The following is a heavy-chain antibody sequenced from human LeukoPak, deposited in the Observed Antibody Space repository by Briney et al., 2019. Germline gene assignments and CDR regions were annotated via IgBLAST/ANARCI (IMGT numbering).Heavy chain of an antibody. CDR1: GGSISSSSYY. D-gene: IGHD6-19*01. J-gene: IGHJ3*02. V-gene: IGHV4-39*07. CDR2: IYYSGST. CDR3: GRVNTSGWSSWADAFDI. Sequence: SETLSLTCTVSGGSISSSSYYWGWIRQPPGKGLEWIGTIYYSGSTHYNPSLNSRVTISLDTSKNQFSLKVSSMTAADTAVYYCGRVNTSGWSSWADAFDIWGQGTLVTVSS.